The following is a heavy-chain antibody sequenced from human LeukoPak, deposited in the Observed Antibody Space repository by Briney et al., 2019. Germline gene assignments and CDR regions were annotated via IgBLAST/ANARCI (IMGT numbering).Heavy chain of an antibody. V-gene: IGHV3-23*01. CDR1: GFTFSNHA. CDR3: AKQLGYCSDGSCYFPY. J-gene: IGHJ4*02. CDR2: ISNNGGYT. D-gene: IGHD2-15*01. Sequence: GGSLRLSCAASGFTFSNHAMHWVRQAPGKGLEWVSAISNNGGYTYYADSVQGRFTISRDNSKSTLCLQMNSLRAEDTAVYYCAKQLGYCSDGSCYFPYWGQGTLVTVSS.